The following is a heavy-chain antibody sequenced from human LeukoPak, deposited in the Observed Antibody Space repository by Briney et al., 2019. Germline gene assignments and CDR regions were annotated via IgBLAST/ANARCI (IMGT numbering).Heavy chain of an antibody. Sequence: GASLKISYKGSGSCFTSYWIGWVRPMPGKVLEWMGIIYPGDSDTRYSPSFQGQVTISADKSISTAYLQWSSLKASDTAMYYCARHTGDGYNYYNYWGQGTLVTVSS. V-gene: IGHV5-51*01. J-gene: IGHJ4*02. CDR2: IYPGDSDT. CDR1: GSCFTSYW. CDR3: ARHTGDGYNYYNY. D-gene: IGHD5-24*01.